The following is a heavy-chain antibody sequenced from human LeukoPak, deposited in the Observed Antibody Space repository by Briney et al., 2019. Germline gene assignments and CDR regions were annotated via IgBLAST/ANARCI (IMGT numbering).Heavy chain of an antibody. CDR2: ISGSGGYT. V-gene: IGHV3-23*01. CDR1: GFTFSSYA. J-gene: IGHJ4*02. D-gene: IGHD3-10*01. Sequence: PGGSLRLSCSASGFTFSSYAMTWVRQAPGKGLEWVPAISGSGGYTYYADSVKGRFTISRDNSKNTLHLQMNSLRAEDTAVYYCAKTPYGSGSYYNDYWGQGTLVTVSS. CDR3: AKTPYGSGSYYNDY.